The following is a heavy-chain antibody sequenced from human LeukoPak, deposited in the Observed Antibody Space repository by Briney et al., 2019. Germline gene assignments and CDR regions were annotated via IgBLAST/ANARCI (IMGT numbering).Heavy chain of an antibody. D-gene: IGHD3-22*01. V-gene: IGHV3-21*01. Sequence: TGGSLRLSCAASGFTFSSYSMNWVRQAPGKGLEWVSSISSSSSYIYYADSVKGRFTISRDNAKNSLYLQMNSLRAEDTAVYYCAKKLIGNVDYFDYWGQGTLVTVSS. J-gene: IGHJ4*02. CDR3: AKKLIGNVDYFDY. CDR1: GFTFSSYS. CDR2: ISSSSSYI.